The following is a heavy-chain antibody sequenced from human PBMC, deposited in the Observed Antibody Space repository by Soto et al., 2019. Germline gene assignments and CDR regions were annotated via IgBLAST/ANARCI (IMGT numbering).Heavy chain of an antibody. CDR1: GFTFNNFA. CDR3: AKDRRYDDSGNHLSAFDV. J-gene: IGHJ3*01. V-gene: IGHV3-23*01. Sequence: EVQLLESGGGLVQPGGSLRLSCAASGFTFNNFAMNWVRQAPGKGLQWVSTISGRAASTFYADSVKGRFPISRDNLKNTLFLQMNSLRVEDTAIYYCAKDRRYDDSGNHLSAFDVWGQGTMVTVSS. D-gene: IGHD3-10*01. CDR2: ISGRAAST.